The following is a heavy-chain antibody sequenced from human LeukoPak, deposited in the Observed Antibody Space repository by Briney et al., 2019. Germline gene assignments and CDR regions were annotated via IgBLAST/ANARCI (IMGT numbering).Heavy chain of an antibody. V-gene: IGHV3-23*01. J-gene: IGHJ5*02. CDR1: GFTFDSYA. CDR2: VSRFGGTT. D-gene: IGHD6-13*01. Sequence: PGGSLRLSCAASGFTFDSYAMSWVRQAPGKGLEWVSPVSRFGGTTYYADSAKGRFTISRDNSNNTVYLQMNSLRVGDTALYYCVKHVGSRWSNNRFDPWGQGTLVTVS. CDR3: VKHVGSRWSNNRFDP.